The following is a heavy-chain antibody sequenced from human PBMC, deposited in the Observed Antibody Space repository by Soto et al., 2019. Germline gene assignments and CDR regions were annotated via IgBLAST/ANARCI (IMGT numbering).Heavy chain of an antibody. Sequence: PSETLSLTCTVSGGSISSGDYYWNWIRQPPGKGLEWIGYIYYSGSTYYNPSLQSRLTISVDTSKNQFSLKLSSVTAADTAVYYCARERAKRNYDSHRVGRGHYYYYGMDVWGQGTTVTVSS. D-gene: IGHD3-22*01. CDR2: IYYSGST. V-gene: IGHV4-30-4*01. J-gene: IGHJ6*02. CDR1: GGSISSGDYY. CDR3: ARERAKRNYDSHRVGRGHYYYYGMDV.